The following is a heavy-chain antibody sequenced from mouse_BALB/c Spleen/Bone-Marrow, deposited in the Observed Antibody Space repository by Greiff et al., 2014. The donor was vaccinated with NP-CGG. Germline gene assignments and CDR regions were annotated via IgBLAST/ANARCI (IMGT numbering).Heavy chain of an antibody. V-gene: IGHV1S56*01. CDR2: IYPGNVNT. CDR1: GYTFTSYY. Sequence: QVQLQQSGPELVKPGASVRISCKASGYTFTSYYIHWVKQRPGQGLEWIGWIYPGNVNTKYNEKFKGKATLTADKSSSTAYMQLSNLTSEDSAVYFCARDYDYDAWFAYWGQGTLVTVSA. J-gene: IGHJ3*01. CDR3: ARDYDYDAWFAY. D-gene: IGHD2-4*01.